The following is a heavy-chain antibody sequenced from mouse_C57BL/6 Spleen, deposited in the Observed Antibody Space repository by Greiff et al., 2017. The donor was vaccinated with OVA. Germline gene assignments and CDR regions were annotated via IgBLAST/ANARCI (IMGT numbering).Heavy chain of an antibody. Sequence: PLQQSGTVLARPGASVKMSCKTSGYTFTSYWMHWVKQRPGQGLEWIGAIYPGNSDTSYNQKFKGKAKLTAVTSASTAYMELSSLTNEDSAVYYCTSNYYSNYYFDYWGQGTTLTVSS. D-gene: IGHD2-5*01. CDR2: IYPGNSDT. J-gene: IGHJ2*01. CDR3: TSNYYSNYYFDY. CDR1: GYTFTSYW. V-gene: IGHV1-5*01.